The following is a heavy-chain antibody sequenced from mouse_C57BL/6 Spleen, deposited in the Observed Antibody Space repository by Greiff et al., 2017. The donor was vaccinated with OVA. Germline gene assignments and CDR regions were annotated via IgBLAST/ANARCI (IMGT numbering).Heavy chain of an antibody. CDR3: ARYYDYGGWFAY. CDR1: GYSITSGYY. CDR2: ISYDGSN. Sequence: VQLQQSGPGLVKPSQSLSLTCSVTGYSITSGYYWNWIRQFPGNKLEWMGYISYDGSNNYNPSLKNRISITRDTSKNQFFLKLNSVTTEDTATYYCARYYDYGGWFAYWGQGTLVTVSA. J-gene: IGHJ3*01. V-gene: IGHV3-6*01. D-gene: IGHD2-4*01.